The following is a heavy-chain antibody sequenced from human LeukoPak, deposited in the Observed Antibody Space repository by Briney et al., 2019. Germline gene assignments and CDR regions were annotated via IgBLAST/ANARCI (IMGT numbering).Heavy chain of an antibody. D-gene: IGHD3-22*01. Sequence: ASVKVSCKASGYTFTGYYIHWVRQAPGQGLEWMGRINPNNGGTNYAQKFQGRVTMTRDMSMSTAYMELSRLRSDDTAVYYCAGEDNSSGYRPFDIWGQGTMVTVSS. V-gene: IGHV1-2*06. CDR1: GYTFTGYY. J-gene: IGHJ3*02. CDR2: INPNNGGT. CDR3: AGEDNSSGYRPFDI.